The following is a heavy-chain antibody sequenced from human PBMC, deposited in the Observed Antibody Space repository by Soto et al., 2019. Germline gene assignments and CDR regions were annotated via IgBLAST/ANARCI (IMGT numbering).Heavy chain of an antibody. CDR3: ARASSWSRFDY. CDR2: IYYSGST. D-gene: IGHD6-13*01. CDR1: GGSISSYY. Sequence: SETLSLTCTVSGGSISSYYWSWIRQPPGKGLEWIGYIYYSGSTNYNPSLKSRVTISVDTSKNQFSLKLSSVTAADTAVYYCARASSWSRFDYWGQGTLVTVSS. J-gene: IGHJ4*02. V-gene: IGHV4-59*01.